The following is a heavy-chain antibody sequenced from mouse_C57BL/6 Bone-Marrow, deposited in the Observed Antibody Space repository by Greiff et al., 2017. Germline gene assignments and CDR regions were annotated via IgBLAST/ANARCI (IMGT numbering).Heavy chain of an antibody. Sequence: VQLQESGPGLVQPSQSLSITFTVSGFSLTSYGVHWVLQSPGKGLEWLGVIWSGGSTDYNAAFISRLSISKDNSKSQVFFKMNSLQADDTAIYYCARGAYGIFAYWGQGTLVTVSA. CDR1: GFSLTSYG. V-gene: IGHV2-2*01. CDR2: IWSGGST. J-gene: IGHJ3*01. D-gene: IGHD2-1*01. CDR3: ARGAYGIFAY.